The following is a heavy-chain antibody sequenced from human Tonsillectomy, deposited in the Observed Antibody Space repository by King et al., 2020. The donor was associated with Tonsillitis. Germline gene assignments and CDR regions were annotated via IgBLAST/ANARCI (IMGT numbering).Heavy chain of an antibody. Sequence: QLQESGPGLVKPSETLYLTCTVSGGSIRSYYWSWSRQPPGKGLEWIGYIYYSGSTNYNRFLKSRVTISVDTSKNQLSLKLSSVTAADTAVYYCARAGDYYDSSGYYGSYYFDYWGQGTLVTVSS. V-gene: IGHV4-59*01. CDR3: ARAGDYYDSSGYYGSYYFDY. CDR1: GGSIRSYY. CDR2: IYYSGST. J-gene: IGHJ4*02. D-gene: IGHD3-22*01.